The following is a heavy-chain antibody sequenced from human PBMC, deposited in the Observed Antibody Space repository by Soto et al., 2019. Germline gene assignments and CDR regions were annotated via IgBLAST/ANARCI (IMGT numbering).Heavy chain of an antibody. CDR1: GFTFSSYE. CDR2: ISSSGSTI. D-gene: IGHD3-3*01. CDR3: ARDHVLRFLEWFHATTGVYGMDV. V-gene: IGHV3-48*03. J-gene: IGHJ6*02. Sequence: EVQLVESGGGLVQPGGSLRLSCAASGFTFSSYEMNWVRQAPGKGLEWVSYISSSGSTIYYADSVKGRFTISRDNAKNSRYLQMNSLRAEDTAVYYCARDHVLRFLEWFHATTGVYGMDVWGQGTTVTVSS.